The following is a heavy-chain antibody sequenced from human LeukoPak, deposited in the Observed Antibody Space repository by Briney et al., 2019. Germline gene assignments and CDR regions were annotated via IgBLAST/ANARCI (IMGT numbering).Heavy chain of an antibody. CDR1: GFTVSSNY. D-gene: IGHD1-26*01. CDR3: ARAGSAASWFDP. J-gene: IGHJ5*02. V-gene: IGHV3-66*02. Sequence: PGGSLRLSCAASGFTVSSNYMSWVRQAPGKGLEWVSVIHSGGNTYYADSVKGRFTISRDDSKNTLYLQMNSLRAEDTAVYYCARAGSAASWFDPWGQGTLVTVSS. CDR2: IHSGGNT.